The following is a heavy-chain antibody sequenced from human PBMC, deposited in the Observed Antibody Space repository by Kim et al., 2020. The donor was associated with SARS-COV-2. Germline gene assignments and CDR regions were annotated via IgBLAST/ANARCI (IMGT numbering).Heavy chain of an antibody. CDR3: ARETGGIFDY. Sequence: ERYYVDSLEGLFTIARDNAKNALCLQMNRLRAEETAVYYCARETGGIFDYWGQGTLVTVSS. V-gene: IGHV3-7*01. J-gene: IGHJ4*02. D-gene: IGHD3-9*01. CDR2: ER.